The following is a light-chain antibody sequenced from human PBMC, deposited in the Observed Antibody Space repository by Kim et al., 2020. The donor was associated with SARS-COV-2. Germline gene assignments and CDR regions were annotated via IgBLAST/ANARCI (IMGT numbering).Light chain of an antibody. CDR1: NIGSKN. Sequence: SVALGRTARITCGGNNIGSKNVHWYQQKPGQAPVLVIYRDSNRSSGIPERFSGSNSGNTATLTISRAQAGDEADYYCQVWDSSTGVFGGGTQLTVL. CDR3: QVWDSSTGV. J-gene: IGLJ3*02. CDR2: RDS. V-gene: IGLV3-9*01.